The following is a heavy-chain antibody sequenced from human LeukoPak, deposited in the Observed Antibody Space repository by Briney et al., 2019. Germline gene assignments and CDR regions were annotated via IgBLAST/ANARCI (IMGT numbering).Heavy chain of an antibody. V-gene: IGHV4-39*07. J-gene: IGHJ5*02. CDR3: AQITTGHFWFDP. D-gene: IGHD1-1*01. CDR2: IYYSEST. CDR1: GGSMSSSSYY. Sequence: SSETLSLTCTVSGGSMSSSSYYWGWIRQPPGKGLEWIGSIYYSESTYQNPSLKSRVTISVDTSKNQFSLRLSSVIAADTAVYYCAQITTGHFWFDPWGQGTLVTVSS.